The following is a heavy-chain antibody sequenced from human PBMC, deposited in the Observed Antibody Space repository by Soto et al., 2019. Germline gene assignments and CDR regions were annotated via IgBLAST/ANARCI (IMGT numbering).Heavy chain of an antibody. Sequence: GGSLRLSCAASGFTFSSYGMHWVRQAPGKGLEWVAVIWYDGSNKYYADSVKGRFTISRDNSKNTLYLQMNSLRAEDTAVYYCARDRIDSSGWYFVNWGQGTLVTVSS. V-gene: IGHV3-33*01. J-gene: IGHJ4*02. D-gene: IGHD6-19*01. CDR1: GFTFSSYG. CDR2: IWYDGSNK. CDR3: ARDRIDSSGWYFVN.